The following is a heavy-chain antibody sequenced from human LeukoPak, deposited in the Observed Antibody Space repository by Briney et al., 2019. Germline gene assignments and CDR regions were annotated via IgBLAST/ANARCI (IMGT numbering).Heavy chain of an antibody. CDR2: IWYDGSNK. D-gene: IGHD2-2*01. CDR3: ARDSKTFAFDI. CDR1: GFTFSSYS. J-gene: IGHJ3*02. Sequence: PGGSLRLSCAASGFTFSSYSMNWVRQAPGKGLEWVAVIWYDGSNKYYADSVKGRFTISRDNSKNTLYLQMNSLRAEDTAVYYCARDSKTFAFDIWGQGTMVTVSS. V-gene: IGHV3-33*08.